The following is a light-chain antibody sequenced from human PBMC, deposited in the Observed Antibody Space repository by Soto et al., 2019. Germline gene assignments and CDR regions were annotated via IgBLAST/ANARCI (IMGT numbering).Light chain of an antibody. Sequence: QSVLTQPPSASGSPGQSFTISFTVTISDVVVYNYVSFCQQHPVKAAKLMIYDFSKLPSLFRYRFAVCKCGKTASLTVSVLXAEDEADYYRSPYEGSNNFYVFGTGTKVTVL. J-gene: IGLJ1*01. V-gene: IGLV2-8*01. CDR1: ISDVVVYNY. CDR3: SPYEGSNNFYV. CDR2: DFS.